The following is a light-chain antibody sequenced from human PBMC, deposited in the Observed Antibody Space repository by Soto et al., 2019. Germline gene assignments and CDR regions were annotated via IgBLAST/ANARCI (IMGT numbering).Light chain of an antibody. Sequence: EIVMTPSPATLSLSPVERATLSCRASQSVSSDLAWYQQVPGQAPRLLIFGASSRATGIPARFSGSGSGTEFTLAISRLEPEDFAVYFCQQYGSSPRTFGQGTRLEIK. V-gene: IGKV3-20*01. CDR3: QQYGSSPRT. CDR1: QSVSSD. J-gene: IGKJ5*01. CDR2: GAS.